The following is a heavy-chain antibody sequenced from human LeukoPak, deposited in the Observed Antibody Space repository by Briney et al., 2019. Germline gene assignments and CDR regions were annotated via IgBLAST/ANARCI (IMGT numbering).Heavy chain of an antibody. CDR3: ARGRAADYYGMDV. CDR1: GYTFISYA. D-gene: IGHD6-13*01. CDR2: SNAGNGNT. J-gene: IGHJ6*02. Sequence: ASVKVSCKASGYTFISYAMHWVRQAPGQRLDWMGWSNAGNGNTKYSQEFQGRVTITRDTSASTAYMELSSLRSEDMAVYYCARGRAADYYGMDVWGQGTTVTVSS. V-gene: IGHV1-3*02.